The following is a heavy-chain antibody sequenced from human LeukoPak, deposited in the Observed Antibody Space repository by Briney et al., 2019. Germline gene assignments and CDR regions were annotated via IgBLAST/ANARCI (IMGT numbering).Heavy chain of an antibody. CDR1: GGTFSSYA. Sequence: SVKVSCKASGGTFSSYAISWVRQAPGQGLEWMGGIIPIFGTANYAQKFQGRVTITADESTSTAYMELSSLRSEDTAVYYCARARFGGVIVKKNRDNYYYYYYMDVWGKGTTVTVSS. CDR2: IIPIFGTA. J-gene: IGHJ6*03. V-gene: IGHV1-69*13. D-gene: IGHD3-16*02. CDR3: ARARFGGVIVKKNRDNYYYYYYMDV.